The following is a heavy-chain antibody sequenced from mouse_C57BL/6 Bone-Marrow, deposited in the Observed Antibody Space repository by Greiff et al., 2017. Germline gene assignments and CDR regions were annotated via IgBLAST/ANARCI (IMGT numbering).Heavy chain of an antibody. CDR1: GYTFTDYE. Sequence: VQLQQSGAELVRPGASVTLSCKASGYTFTDYEMHWVKQTPVHGLEWIGAIDPETGGTAYNQKFKGKAILTADKSSSTAYMELRSLTSEDSAVYYGTRIDAPTGTYYFDYWGQGTTLTVSS. CDR3: TRIDAPTGTYYFDY. J-gene: IGHJ2*01. V-gene: IGHV1-15*01. CDR2: IDPETGGT. D-gene: IGHD4-1*02.